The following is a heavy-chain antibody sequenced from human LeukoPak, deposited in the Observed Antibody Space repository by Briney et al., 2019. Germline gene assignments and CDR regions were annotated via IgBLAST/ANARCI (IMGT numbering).Heavy chain of an antibody. V-gene: IGHV1-2*06. CDR2: VNPKNGDT. CDR3: SRDLSSTAYWELDY. CDR1: GYIFTDYF. D-gene: IGHD3-10*01. J-gene: IGHJ4*02. Sequence: GASVKVSCMGSGYIFTDYFIHLVRQAPGQGPEWMGRVNPKNGDTYYAQTFQGRVTVTGATSISTAYMGLTTLRSDDTAIYYCSRDLSSTAYWELDYWGQGTLVTVSS.